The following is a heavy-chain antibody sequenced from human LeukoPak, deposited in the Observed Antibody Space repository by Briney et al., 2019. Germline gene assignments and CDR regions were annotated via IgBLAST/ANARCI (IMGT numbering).Heavy chain of an antibody. CDR2: INHSGST. J-gene: IGHJ4*02. D-gene: IGHD3-16*02. CDR3: ARFPWEGLRLGELSLYGDY. V-gene: IGHV4-34*01. Sequence: PSETLSLTCAVYGGSFSGYYWSWIRQPPGKGLEWIGEINHSGSTNYNPSLKSRVTISVDTSKNQFSLKLSSVTAADTAVYYCARFPWEGLRLGELSLYGDYWGQGTLVTVSS. CDR1: GGSFSGYY.